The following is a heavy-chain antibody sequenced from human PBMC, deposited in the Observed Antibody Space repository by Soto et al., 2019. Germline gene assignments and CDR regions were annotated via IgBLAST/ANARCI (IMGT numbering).Heavy chain of an antibody. CDR3: AKRWGSRGYSYGVVGGMDF. V-gene: IGHV1-18*04. CDR2: ISAYNGNT. J-gene: IGHJ6*02. D-gene: IGHD5-18*01. Sequence: ASVKVSFKASGYIFINYYIHWVRQAPGQGLEWMGWISAYNGNTNYAQKLQGRVTMTTDTSTSTAYMELRRLRSDDTAVNDCAKRWGSRGYSYGVVGGMDFWGQGTPVTVSS. CDR1: GYIFINYY.